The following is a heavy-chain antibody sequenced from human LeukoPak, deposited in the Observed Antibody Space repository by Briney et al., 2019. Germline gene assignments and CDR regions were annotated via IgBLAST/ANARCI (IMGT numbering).Heavy chain of an antibody. J-gene: IGHJ5*02. CDR3: ARETNDFWSGYYTYNWFDP. D-gene: IGHD3-3*01. Sequence: PSETLSLTCAVYGGSFSAYYWSWIRQPPGKGLEWIGRIYTSGSTNYNPSLKSRVTMSVDTSKNQFSLKLSSVTAADTAVYYCARETNDFWSGYYTYNWFDPWGQGTLVTVSS. V-gene: IGHV4-4*07. CDR1: GGSFSAYY. CDR2: IYTSGST.